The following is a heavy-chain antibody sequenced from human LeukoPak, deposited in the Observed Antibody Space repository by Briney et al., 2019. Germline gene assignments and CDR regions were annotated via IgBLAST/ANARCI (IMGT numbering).Heavy chain of an antibody. D-gene: IGHD3-22*01. V-gene: IGHV4-39*02. CDR1: GGSISSSLYY. J-gene: IGHJ4*02. CDR2: IYYSGST. CDR3: AGLDNSGYYTLDY. Sequence: TLSLTCTVSGGSISSSLYYWGWLRQPPGKGLEWIGNIYYSGSTYYNPSLKSRVTIFVDTSKNHFSLKVNSVTAADTAVYYCAGLDNSGYYTLDYWGQGTLVTVSS.